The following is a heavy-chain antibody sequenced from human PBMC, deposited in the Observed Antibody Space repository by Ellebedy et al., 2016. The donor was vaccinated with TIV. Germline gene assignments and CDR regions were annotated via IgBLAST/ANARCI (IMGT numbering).Heavy chain of an antibody. V-gene: IGHV3-66*01. Sequence: GESLKISCAASGFTVSSNYMSWVRQAPGKGLEWVSVIYSGGSTYYADSVKGRFTISRDNAKNSLYLQMNSLRAEDTAVYYCASREDDSTNYGMDVWGQGTTVIVSS. D-gene: IGHD5/OR15-5a*01. CDR2: IYSGGST. CDR1: GFTVSSNY. J-gene: IGHJ6*02. CDR3: ASREDDSTNYGMDV.